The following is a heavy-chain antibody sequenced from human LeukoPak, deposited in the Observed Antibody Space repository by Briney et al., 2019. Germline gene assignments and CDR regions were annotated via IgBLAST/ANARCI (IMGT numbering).Heavy chain of an antibody. CDR2: ICPDGTVT. J-gene: IGHJ4*02. D-gene: IGHD3-22*01. CDR3: ARRINYYDSGGYYYVRYFDS. CDR1: GFPFSSYW. V-gene: IGHV3-74*01. Sequence: PGGSLRLSCVASGFPFSSYWMTWVRQAPGKGPMWVSRICPDGTVTNYADSVKARFIISRDNARNTVYLQMNSLRVEDTAVYYCARRINYYDSGGYYYVRYFDSWGQGTLVTVSS.